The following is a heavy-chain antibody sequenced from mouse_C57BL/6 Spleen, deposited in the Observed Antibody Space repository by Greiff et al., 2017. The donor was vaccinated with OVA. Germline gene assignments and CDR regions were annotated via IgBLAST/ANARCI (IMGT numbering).Heavy chain of an antibody. CDR3: ARRITTVVEGFDY. CDR2: IYPGDGDT. V-gene: IGHV1-80*01. CDR1: GYAFSSYW. Sequence: VQLQQSGAELVKPGASVKISCKASGYAFSSYWMNWVKQRPGKGLEWIGQIYPGDGDTNYNGKFKGKATLTADKSSSTAYMQLSSLTSEDSAVYFCARRITTVVEGFDYWGQGTTLTVSS. J-gene: IGHJ2*01. D-gene: IGHD1-1*01.